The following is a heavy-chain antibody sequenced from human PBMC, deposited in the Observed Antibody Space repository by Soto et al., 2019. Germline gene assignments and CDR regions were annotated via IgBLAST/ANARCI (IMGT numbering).Heavy chain of an antibody. Sequence: GPSVKVSCKASGYTFTSYGISWVRQAPGQGLEWMGWISAYNGNTNYAQKLQGRVTMTTDTSTSTAYMELRSLRSDDTAVYYCARENDILTGYAKRNWFDPWGQGTLVTVSS. CDR3: ARENDILTGYAKRNWFDP. V-gene: IGHV1-18*01. J-gene: IGHJ5*02. CDR2: ISAYNGNT. CDR1: GYTFTSYG. D-gene: IGHD3-9*01.